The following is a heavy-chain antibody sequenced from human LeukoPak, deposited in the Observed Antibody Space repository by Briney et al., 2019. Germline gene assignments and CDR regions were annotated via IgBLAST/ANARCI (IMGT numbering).Heavy chain of an antibody. CDR2: IGSSSSYI. D-gene: IGHD3-9*01. CDR1: GFTFSSYS. J-gene: IGHJ5*02. V-gene: IGHV3-21*01. Sequence: NPGGSLRLSCAASGFTFSSYSMNWVRQAPGKGLEWVSSIGSSSSYIYYADSVRGRFTISRDNAKNSLYLQMNSLRAEDTAVYYCARDKDDILTSYRHNWFDPWGQGTLVTVSS. CDR3: ARDKDDILTSYRHNWFDP.